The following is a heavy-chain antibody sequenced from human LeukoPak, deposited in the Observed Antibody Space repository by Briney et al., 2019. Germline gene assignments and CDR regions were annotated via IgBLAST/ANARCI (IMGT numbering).Heavy chain of an antibody. D-gene: IGHD3-22*01. CDR1: GGSISSGGYY. CDR3: ARGRYYDSSLRYYFDY. V-gene: IGHV4-31*03. Sequence: PSETLSLTCTVSGGSISSGGYYWSWIRQHPGKGLEWIGYIYYSGSTYYNPSLKSRVTISVDTSKNQFSLKLSSVTAADTAVYYCARGRYYDSSLRYYFDYLGQGTLVNVSS. CDR2: IYYSGST. J-gene: IGHJ4*02.